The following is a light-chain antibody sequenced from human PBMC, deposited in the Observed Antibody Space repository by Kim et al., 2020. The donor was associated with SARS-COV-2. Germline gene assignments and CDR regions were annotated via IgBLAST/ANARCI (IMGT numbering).Light chain of an antibody. J-gene: IGLJ2*01. CDR1: RLGEKY. CDR3: QVWDSTTTI. Sequence: SGSPGQTATITWSGDRLGEKYVCWYQQKPGQSPEVVLYQDTKRPSEIPDRFSGSNSGNTATLTISRTQAMDEADYYCQVWDSTTTIFGGGTQLTVL. CDR2: QDT. V-gene: IGLV3-1*01.